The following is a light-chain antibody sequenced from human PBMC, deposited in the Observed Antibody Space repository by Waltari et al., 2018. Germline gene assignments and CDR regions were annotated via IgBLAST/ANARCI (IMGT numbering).Light chain of an antibody. V-gene: IGKV1-9*01. CDR3: QQLNSYRYT. Sequence: IQLTQSPSFLSASVGDRVTITCRASQPISIYLAWYQQKPGKAPKLLIYAASTLQRGVPSRFSGSASGTEFSLTISSLQPEDSATYYCQQLNSYRYTFGQGTKLEIK. CDR2: AAS. CDR1: QPISIY. J-gene: IGKJ2*01.